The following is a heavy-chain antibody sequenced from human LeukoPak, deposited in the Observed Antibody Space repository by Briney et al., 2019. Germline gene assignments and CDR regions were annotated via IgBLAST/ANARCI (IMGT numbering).Heavy chain of an antibody. V-gene: IGHV4-4*07. CDR2: IYTSGST. Sequence: SETLSLTCTVSGGSISSYYWSWIRQPAGKGLEWIGRIYTSGSTNYNPSLKSRVTMSVDTSKNQFSLKLSSVTAADTAVYYCARDGDIVVVPAAISGVYYYYGMDVWGQGTTVTVSS. J-gene: IGHJ6*02. CDR3: ARDGDIVVVPAAISGVYYYYGMDV. D-gene: IGHD2-2*02. CDR1: GGSISSYY.